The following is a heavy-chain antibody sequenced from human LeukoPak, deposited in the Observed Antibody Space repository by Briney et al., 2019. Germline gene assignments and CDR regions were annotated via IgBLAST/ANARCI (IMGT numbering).Heavy chain of an antibody. CDR2: INFSGST. CDR1: SGSIGSFY. V-gene: IGHV4-59*08. CDR3: ARQDSSSSAYNWFDP. Sequence: SETLSLTCTISSGSIGSFYWSWIRQPPGKGLEWIGYINFSGSTKSNSALESRVTISMDTSKNQFSLKLSSVTAADTAVYYCARQDSSSSAYNWFDPWGQGTLVTVSS. D-gene: IGHD6-13*01. J-gene: IGHJ5*02.